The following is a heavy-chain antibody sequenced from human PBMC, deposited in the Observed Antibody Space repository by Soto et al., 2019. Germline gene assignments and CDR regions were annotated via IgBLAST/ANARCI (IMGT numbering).Heavy chain of an antibody. CDR1: GYSISSSNW. D-gene: IGHD3-22*01. Sequence: SETLSLTCAVSGYSISSSNWWGWVRRPPGKGLEWIGYIYYSGSTYYNPSLKSRVTMSVDTSKNQFSLKLSSVTAVDTAVYYCARGAYDSSGPHAPVIDYWGQGTLVT. J-gene: IGHJ4*02. V-gene: IGHV4-28*03. CDR3: ARGAYDSSGPHAPVIDY. CDR2: IYYSGST.